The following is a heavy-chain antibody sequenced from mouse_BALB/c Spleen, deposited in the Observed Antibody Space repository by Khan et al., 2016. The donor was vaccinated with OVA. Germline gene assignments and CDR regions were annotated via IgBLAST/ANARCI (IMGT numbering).Heavy chain of an antibody. D-gene: IGHD2-4*01. Sequence: EVKLEESGPGLVKPSQSLSLTCTVTGYSITSDYAWNWIRQFPGNKLEWMGYISYSGSTRYNPSLKSRISITRDTSKNQFFLQLNSVTTEDTATYCCASYDDYAEYAMDYCGQGTSVTVSS. CDR1: GYSITSDYA. V-gene: IGHV3-2*02. CDR2: ISYSGST. J-gene: IGHJ4*01. CDR3: ASYDDYAEYAMDY.